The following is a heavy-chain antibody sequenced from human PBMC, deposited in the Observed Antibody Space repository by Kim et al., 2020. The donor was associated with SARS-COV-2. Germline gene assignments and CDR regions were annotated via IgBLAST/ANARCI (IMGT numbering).Heavy chain of an antibody. J-gene: IGHJ4*02. CDR2: ISYDGSNK. Sequence: GGSLRLSCAASGFTFSSYAMHWVRQAPGKGLEWVAVISYDGSNKYYADSVKGRFTISRDNSKNTLYLQMNSLRAEDTAVYYCARVKYSGRWGAYFDYWGQGTLVTVSS. V-gene: IGHV3-30*04. D-gene: IGHD1-26*01. CDR1: GFTFSSYA. CDR3: ARVKYSGRWGAYFDY.